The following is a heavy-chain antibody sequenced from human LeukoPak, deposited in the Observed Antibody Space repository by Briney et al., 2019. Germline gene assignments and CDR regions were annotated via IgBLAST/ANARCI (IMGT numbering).Heavy chain of an antibody. CDR3: ARVLVPHSGYYYYYGMDV. CDR1: GYTFTSYY. Sequence: ASVKVSCKASGYTFTSYYMHWVRQAPGQGLEWMGLINPSGGSTSYAQKFQGRVTMTRDTSTSTVYMELSSLRSEDTAVYYCARVLVPHSGYYYYYGMDVWGKGTTVTVSS. D-gene: IGHD6-19*01. V-gene: IGHV1-46*01. J-gene: IGHJ6*04. CDR2: INPSGGST.